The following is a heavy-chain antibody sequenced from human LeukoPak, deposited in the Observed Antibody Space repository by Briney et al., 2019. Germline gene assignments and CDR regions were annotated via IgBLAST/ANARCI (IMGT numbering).Heavy chain of an antibody. V-gene: IGHV3-23*01. CDR1: GFTFRSYS. J-gene: IGHJ6*03. Sequence: GGSLRLSCAASGFTFRSYSMNWVRQAPGKGLEWVSAISGSGGSTYYADSVKGRFTISRDNSKNTLYLQMNSLRAEDTAVYYCAKDGLWGYCSSTSCHYYMDVWGKGTTVTVSS. CDR2: ISGSGGST. CDR3: AKDGLWGYCSSTSCHYYMDV. D-gene: IGHD2-2*01.